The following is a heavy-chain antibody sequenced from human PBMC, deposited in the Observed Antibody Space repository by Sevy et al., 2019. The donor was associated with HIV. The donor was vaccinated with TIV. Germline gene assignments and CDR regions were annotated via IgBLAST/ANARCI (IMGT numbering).Heavy chain of an antibody. J-gene: IGHJ4*02. Sequence: GGSLRLSCAASEFTFSSYWMHWVRQAPGKGLVWVSRINSDGSSTSYADSVKGRFTISRDNAKNTLYLQMNSLRAEDTAVYYCARNGNTMVRGVIIPFDYWGQGTLVTVSS. D-gene: IGHD3-10*01. CDR2: INSDGSST. CDR3: ARNGNTMVRGVIIPFDY. V-gene: IGHV3-74*01. CDR1: EFTFSSYW.